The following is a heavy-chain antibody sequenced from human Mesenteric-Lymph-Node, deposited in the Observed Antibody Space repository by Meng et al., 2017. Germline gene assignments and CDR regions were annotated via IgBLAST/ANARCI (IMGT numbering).Heavy chain of an antibody. V-gene: IGHV1-2*06. J-gene: IGHJ1*01. D-gene: IGHD2-15*01. CDR2: IDPNSGST. Sequence: ASVKVSCKASGYIFIGYYMHWVRQAPGQGFEWMGRIDPNSGSTNYAQKSQGRVTMTRDTSISTAYMELSRLRSDDTAVYYCASLVVVVAAERPEYFQHWGQGTLVTVSS. CDR1: GYIFIGYY. CDR3: ASLVVVVAAERPEYFQH.